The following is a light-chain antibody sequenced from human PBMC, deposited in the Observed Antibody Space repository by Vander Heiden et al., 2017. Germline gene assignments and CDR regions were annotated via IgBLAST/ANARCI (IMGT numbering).Light chain of an antibody. CDR3: QLSDRTLGT. CDR2: AAS. V-gene: IGKV1-39*01. CDR1: QSISSY. J-gene: IGKJ2*02. Sequence: DIQLTQSPSSLSASVRDSVSISCRASQSISSYLNCDQQKPGKATKLLFYAASGLQSGVTSRFSGSGSGREFTRTIGSLQPEYFPSYYCQLSDRTLGTFGQETKLEIK.